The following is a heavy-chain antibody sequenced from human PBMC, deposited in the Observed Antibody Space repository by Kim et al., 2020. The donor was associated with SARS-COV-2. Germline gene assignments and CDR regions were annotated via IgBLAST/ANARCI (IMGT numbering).Heavy chain of an antibody. CDR3: ARGRAAAGNFDY. D-gene: IGHD6-13*01. V-gene: IGHV3-13*01. Sequence: NPGHVKGRFTSPRENAKNSLYLQMNSLGAGDTAVYYCARGRAAAGNFDYWGQGTLVTVSS. J-gene: IGHJ4*02.